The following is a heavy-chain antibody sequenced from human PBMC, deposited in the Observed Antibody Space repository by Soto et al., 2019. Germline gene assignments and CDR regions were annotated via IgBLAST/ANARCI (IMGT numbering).Heavy chain of an antibody. CDR2: ISGSGGST. CDR1: GFTFSSYA. CDR3: AKELGDYYYYYYMDV. V-gene: IGHV3-23*01. Sequence: LSLTCAASGFTFSSYAMSWVRQAPGKGLEWVSAISGSGGSTYYADSVKGRFTISRDNSKNTLYLQMNSLRAEDTAVYYCAKELGDYYYYYYMDVWGKGTTVTVSS. J-gene: IGHJ6*03.